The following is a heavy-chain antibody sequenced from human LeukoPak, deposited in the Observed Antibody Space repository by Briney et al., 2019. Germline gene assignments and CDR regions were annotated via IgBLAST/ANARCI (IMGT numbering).Heavy chain of an antibody. Sequence: GGSLRLSCAASGFSFGSDWMTWVRQAPGKGLEWVANIKPDGSEKYYVDSVKGRFTISRDNAKNSLYLQLNSLRAEDTAVYYCAKKANWNEFDYWGQGTLVTVSS. CDR2: IKPDGSEK. CDR1: GFSFGSDW. D-gene: IGHD1-1*01. V-gene: IGHV3-7*01. J-gene: IGHJ4*02. CDR3: AKKANWNEFDY.